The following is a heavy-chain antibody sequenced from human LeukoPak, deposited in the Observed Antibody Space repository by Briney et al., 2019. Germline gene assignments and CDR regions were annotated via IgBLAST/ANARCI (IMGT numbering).Heavy chain of an antibody. CDR2: ISGSGDNT. Sequence: GGSLRLSCAASGFTFNSYTMNWVRQAPGKGLEWVSAISGSGDNTYYADFVKGRFTISRDNAKNSLYLQMNSLRDEDTAVYYCASLGELSLYLAKDYWGQGTLVTVSS. V-gene: IGHV3-23*01. J-gene: IGHJ4*02. CDR1: GFTFNSYT. D-gene: IGHD3-16*02. CDR3: ASLGELSLYLAKDY.